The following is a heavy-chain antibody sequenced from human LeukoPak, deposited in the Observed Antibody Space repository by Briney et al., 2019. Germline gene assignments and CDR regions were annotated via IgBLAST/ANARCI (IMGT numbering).Heavy chain of an antibody. CDR3: AKSYSSSWSPFFDY. J-gene: IGHJ4*02. CDR1: GFTFSSYA. CDR2: ISGSGGST. Sequence: GGSLRLSCAATGFTFSSYAMSWVRQAPGKGLEWVSAISGSGGSTYYADSVKGRFTISRDNSKNTLYLQMNSLRAEDTAVYYCAKSYSSSWSPFFDYWGQGTLVTVSS. V-gene: IGHV3-23*01. D-gene: IGHD6-13*01.